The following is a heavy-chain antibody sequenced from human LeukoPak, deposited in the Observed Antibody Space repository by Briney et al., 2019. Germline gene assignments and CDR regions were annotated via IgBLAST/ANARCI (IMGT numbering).Heavy chain of an antibody. V-gene: IGHV3-23*01. J-gene: IGHJ4*02. CDR1: GFTFSSFA. CDR3: AKDLTVFNSDY. D-gene: IGHD4-17*01. Sequence: GGSLRVSCAASGFTFSSFAMNWVRQAPGKGLEWVSAISGSGGSTYYADSVKGRFTISRDNSKNTLHLQMNSLRAEDTAVYYCAKDLTVFNSDYWGQGTLVTVSS. CDR2: ISGSGGST.